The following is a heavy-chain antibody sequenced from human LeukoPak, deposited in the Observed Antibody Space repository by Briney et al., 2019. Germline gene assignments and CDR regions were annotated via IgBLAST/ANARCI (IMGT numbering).Heavy chain of an antibody. CDR3: ARVSRGGITASWFDP. CDR1: GFTFNSYT. Sequence: GGSLRLSCAASGFTFNSYTMNWVRQAPGKGLEWVSSITTTSSYVYYADSVMGRFTISRDNAKNSLYLQMNSLKAEDAAIYYCARVSRGGITASWFDPWGQGTLVTVSS. D-gene: IGHD6-13*01. J-gene: IGHJ5*02. CDR2: ITTTSSYV. V-gene: IGHV3-21*03.